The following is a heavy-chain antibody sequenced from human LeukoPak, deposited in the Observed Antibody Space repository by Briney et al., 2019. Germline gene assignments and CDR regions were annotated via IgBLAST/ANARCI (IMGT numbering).Heavy chain of an antibody. CDR1: GSSISSYY. D-gene: IGHD2-2*01. V-gene: IGHV4-4*07. CDR3: ARVTVVPAAMTSYYYYMDV. J-gene: IGHJ6*03. Sequence: SETLSLTCTVSGSSISSYYWSWIRQPAGKGLEWIGRIYTSGSTNYNPSLKSRVTMSVDTSKNQFSLKLSSVTAADTAVYYCARVTVVPAAMTSYYYYMDVWGKGTTVTVSS. CDR2: IYTSGST.